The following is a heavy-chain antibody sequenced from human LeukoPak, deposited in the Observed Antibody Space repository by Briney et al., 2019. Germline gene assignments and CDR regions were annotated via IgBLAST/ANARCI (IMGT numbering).Heavy chain of an antibody. CDR1: GGTFSSYA. Sequence: ASVKVSCKASGGTFSSYAISWVRQAPGQGLEWMGGIIPIFGTANYAQKFQGRVTITTDESTSTAYMELSSLRSEDTAVYYCANDYGPDWNFDYWGQEPWSPSPQ. CDR2: IIPIFGTA. CDR3: ANDYGPDWNFDY. J-gene: IGHJ4*01. V-gene: IGHV1-69*05. D-gene: IGHD4-17*01.